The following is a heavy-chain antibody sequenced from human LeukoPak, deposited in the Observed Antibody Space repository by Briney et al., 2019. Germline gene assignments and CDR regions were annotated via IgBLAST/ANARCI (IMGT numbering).Heavy chain of an antibody. CDR1: GYTFTSYG. D-gene: IGHD5-12*01. J-gene: IGHJ4*02. Sequence: VASVKVSCKASGYTFTSYGVSWVRQAPGQGLEWMGWISAYNGNTNYAQKLQGRVTMTTDTSTSTAYMEPRSLRSDDTAVYYCARVDIVATITIDYWGQGTLVTVSS. CDR3: ARVDIVATITIDY. V-gene: IGHV1-18*01. CDR2: ISAYNGNT.